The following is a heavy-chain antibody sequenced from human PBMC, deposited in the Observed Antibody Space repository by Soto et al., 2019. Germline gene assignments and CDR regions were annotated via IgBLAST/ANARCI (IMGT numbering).Heavy chain of an antibody. Sequence: GGSLRLSCAASGFTFSSYSMNWVRQAPGKGLEWVSSISSSSSYIYYADSVKGRFTISRDNAKNSLYLQMNSLRAEDTAVYYCARDNLAHCGGDCYVGAFDIWGQGTMVTV. CDR2: ISSSSSYI. CDR3: ARDNLAHCGGDCYVGAFDI. D-gene: IGHD2-21*02. V-gene: IGHV3-21*01. J-gene: IGHJ3*02. CDR1: GFTFSSYS.